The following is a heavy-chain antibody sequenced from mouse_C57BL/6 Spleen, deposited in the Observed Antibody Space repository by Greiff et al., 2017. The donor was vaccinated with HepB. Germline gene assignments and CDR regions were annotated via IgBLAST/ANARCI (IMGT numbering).Heavy chain of an antibody. V-gene: IGHV1-82*01. D-gene: IGHD2-4*01. CDR3: SRPRDYPWMAY. J-gene: IGHJ3*01. CDR1: GYAFSSYW. Sequence: QVQLKESGPELVKPGASVKISCTASGYAFSSYWMHWVKQTPGKGLEWIGQIYPGNGDTNYNETFKGKATLTADKSSSTTYMQLSSLTSEDSAVYICSRPRDYPWMAYWGQGTPVTVSA. CDR2: IYPGNGDT.